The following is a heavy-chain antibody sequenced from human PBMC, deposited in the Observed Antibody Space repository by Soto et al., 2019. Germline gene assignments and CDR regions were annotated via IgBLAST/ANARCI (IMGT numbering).Heavy chain of an antibody. J-gene: IGHJ6*02. V-gene: IGHV3-30*18. CDR3: AKTKWANSYGYYGGMDV. CDR2: ISYDGSNK. CDR1: GFTFSSYG. D-gene: IGHD5-18*01. Sequence: QVQLVESGGGVVQPGRSLRLSCAASGFTFSSYGMHWVRQAPGKGLEWVAVISYDGSNKYYADSVKGRFTISRDNSKNTLYLQMNSLRAEDTAVYYCAKTKWANSYGYYGGMDVWGQGTTVTVSS.